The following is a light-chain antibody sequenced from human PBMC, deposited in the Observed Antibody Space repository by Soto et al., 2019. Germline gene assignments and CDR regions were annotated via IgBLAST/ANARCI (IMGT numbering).Light chain of an antibody. CDR3: TSYTTRSTV. Sequence: QSALSQPASVSGSPGQSITISCTETSSGVGGVKSISWYQQHPGKAPKLMIYDVTHRASGVSDRFSGSKSGDTASLSISDLQIEDEAQYSCTSYTTRSTVFGGGTKLTVL. J-gene: IGLJ2*01. CDR1: SSGVGGVKS. V-gene: IGLV2-14*03. CDR2: DVT.